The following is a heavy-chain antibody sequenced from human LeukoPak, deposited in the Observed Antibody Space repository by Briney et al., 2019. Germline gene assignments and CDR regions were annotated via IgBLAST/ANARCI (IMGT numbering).Heavy chain of an antibody. CDR2: ISYDGSNK. V-gene: IGHV3-30*03. D-gene: IGHD2-21*02. J-gene: IGHJ4*02. CDR1: GFTFSSYG. CDR3: ARGRGVTPDY. Sequence: GGSLRLSCAASGFTFSSYGMHWVRQAPGKGLEWVAVISYDGSNKYYADSVKGRFTISRDNAKNSLYLQMNSLRAEDTAVYYCARGRGVTPDYWGQGTLVTVSS.